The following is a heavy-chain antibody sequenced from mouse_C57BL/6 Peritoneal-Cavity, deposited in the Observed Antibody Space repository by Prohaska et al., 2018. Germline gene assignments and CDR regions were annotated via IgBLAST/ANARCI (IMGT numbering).Heavy chain of an antibody. Sequence: EVQLVESGGGLVKPGGSLKLSCAASGFTFSSYAMSWVRQTPEKRLEWXXXISDGGSYTYYPDNVKCRFTISRDNAKNNLYLQMSHLKSEDTAMYYCARYPSLKYFDVWGTGTTVTVSS. CDR3: ARYPSLKYFDV. CDR1: GFTFSSYA. V-gene: IGHV5-4*01. J-gene: IGHJ1*03. CDR2: ISDGGSYT.